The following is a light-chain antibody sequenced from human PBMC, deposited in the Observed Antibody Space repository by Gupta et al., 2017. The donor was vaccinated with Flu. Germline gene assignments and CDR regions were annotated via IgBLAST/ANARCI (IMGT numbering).Light chain of an antibody. CDR3: SSYTSSSTVV. V-gene: IGLV2-14*01. CDR2: EVS. J-gene: IGLJ2*01. Sequence: QSALTQPASVSGSPGQSITISCTGTSRDVGGYNYVSWYQPHPGKDPKLMIYEVSKRPSGVSNRFAGSKSGNTAARTISGLQAEDEADYYCSSYTSSSTVVFGGGTKLTVL. CDR1: SRDVGGYNY.